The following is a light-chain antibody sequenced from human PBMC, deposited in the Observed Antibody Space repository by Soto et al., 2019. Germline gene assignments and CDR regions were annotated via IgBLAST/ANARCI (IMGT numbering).Light chain of an antibody. V-gene: IGKV3-20*01. Sequence: EIVLTQSPGTLSLSPGERATLSCRASQSVSATYLAWYQQKPGQAPRLLIYGASNRATGIPDRFTGSGSGTDFTLTISRLEPEDVAVDFCQQYVSSPMYTFGQGTKLEIK. J-gene: IGKJ2*01. CDR2: GAS. CDR3: QQYVSSPMYT. CDR1: QSVSATY.